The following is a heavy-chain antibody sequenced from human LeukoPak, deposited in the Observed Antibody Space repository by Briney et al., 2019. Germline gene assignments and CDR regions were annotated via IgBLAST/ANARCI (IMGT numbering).Heavy chain of an antibody. CDR3: ARGVGGKQFDF. J-gene: IGHJ4*02. CDR2: IYPGDSDT. Sequence: GESLKISCKSSGYSITSYWIGWVRQMPGKGLEWMGIIYPGDSDTRYSPSFQGQVTISADNSTAYLQWSSPKASDTAMYYCARGVGGKQFDFWGQGTLVTVSS. V-gene: IGHV5-51*01. CDR1: GYSITSYW. D-gene: IGHD3-16*01.